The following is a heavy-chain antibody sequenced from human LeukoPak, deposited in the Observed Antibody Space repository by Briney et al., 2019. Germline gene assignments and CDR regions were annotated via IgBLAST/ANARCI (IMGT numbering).Heavy chain of an antibody. V-gene: IGHV1-2*02. CDR2: INPNSGGT. D-gene: IGHD1-26*01. CDR3: ARGRVGATTLVFDY. J-gene: IGHJ4*02. CDR1: GYTFTSHY. Sequence: ASVKVSCKASGYTFTSHYMHWVRQAPGQGQEWMGWINPNSGGTNYAQKFQGRVTMTRDTSISTAYMELSSLRSDDTAVYYCARGRVGATTLVFDYWGQGTLVTVSS.